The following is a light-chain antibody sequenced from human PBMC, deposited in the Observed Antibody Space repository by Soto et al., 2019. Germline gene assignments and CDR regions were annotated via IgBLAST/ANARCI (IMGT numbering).Light chain of an antibody. J-gene: IGKJ5*01. CDR1: QTVASNY. Sequence: EIVLTQSPGTLSLSPGERATLSCRASQTVASNYLAWYQHKPGQAPRLLIYGASGRATGIPDRFSGSGSGTDFTLAISRLEPEDCAVYYWQQFESLITFDQGTRLEIK. CDR2: GAS. V-gene: IGKV3-20*01. CDR3: QQFESLIT.